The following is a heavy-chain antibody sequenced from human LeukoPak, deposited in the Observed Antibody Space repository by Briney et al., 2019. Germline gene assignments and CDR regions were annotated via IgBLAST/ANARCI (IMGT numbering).Heavy chain of an antibody. CDR3: ARCRNGYRNDVFDI. J-gene: IGHJ3*02. D-gene: IGHD5-24*01. V-gene: IGHV3-21*01. CDR1: GFSFSNYG. CDR2: ISSSSSYI. Sequence: GGSLRLSCAASGFSFSNYGMNWVRQAPGKGLEWVSLISSSSSYIYYADSVKGRFTISRDNAKNSLYLQMNSLRAEDTAVYYCARCRNGYRNDVFDIWGRGTMVTVSS.